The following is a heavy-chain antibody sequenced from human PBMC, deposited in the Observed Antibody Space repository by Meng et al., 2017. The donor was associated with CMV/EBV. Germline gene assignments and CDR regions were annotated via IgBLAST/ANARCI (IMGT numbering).Heavy chain of an antibody. Sequence: GGSLRLSCAASGFTFSSYSMNWVRQAPGKGLEWVSSISSSSSYIYYADSVKGRFTISRDNVKNSLYLQMNSLRAEDTAVYYCARVGGLEFDYWGQGTLVTVSS. CDR2: ISSSSSYI. CDR3: ARVGGLEFDY. D-gene: IGHD3/OR15-3a*01. V-gene: IGHV3-21*01. J-gene: IGHJ4*02. CDR1: GFTFSSYS.